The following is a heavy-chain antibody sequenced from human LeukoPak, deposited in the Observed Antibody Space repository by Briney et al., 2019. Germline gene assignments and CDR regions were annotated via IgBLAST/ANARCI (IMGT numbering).Heavy chain of an antibody. CDR2: IYYSGST. CDR3: ARHYGL. J-gene: IGHJ4*02. CDR1: GGSISGSSYY. D-gene: IGHD3-10*01. V-gene: IGHV4-39*01. Sequence: PSETLSLTCTVSGGSISGSSYYWGWSRQPPGKGLEWIGSIYYSGSTYYNPSLKSRVTISVDTSKNQFSLKLNSVTATDTAVYYCARHYGLWGQGTLVTVSS.